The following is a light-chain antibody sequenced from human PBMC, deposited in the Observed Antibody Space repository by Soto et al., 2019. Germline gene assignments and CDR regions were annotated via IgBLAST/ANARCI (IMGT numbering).Light chain of an antibody. CDR1: SSNIVSNT. Sequence: QSVLTQPPSASGTPGQRVIISCSGGSSNIVSNTVNWYQQVPGTAPKLLIYSNNQRPSGVPDRFSGSKSGTSASLAISGLQSEDEADYYCSAWDDSLNGYVFGTGTKLTVL. CDR3: SAWDDSLNGYV. CDR2: SNN. J-gene: IGLJ1*01. V-gene: IGLV1-44*01.